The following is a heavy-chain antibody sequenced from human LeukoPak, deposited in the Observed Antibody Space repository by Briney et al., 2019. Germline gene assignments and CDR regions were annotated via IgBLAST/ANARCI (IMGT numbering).Heavy chain of an antibody. D-gene: IGHD1-26*01. Sequence: GGSLRLSCTVSGSAFSGYAMSWVRQAPGKGPEWVSSIGARGDVTYSADSVKGRFTISRDNSKRTLFLQMNCLRAEDTAVYYCAKVHYTASFPGSFPGRNYFDSWGQGSLVTVSS. CDR1: GSAFSGYA. V-gene: IGHV3-23*01. J-gene: IGHJ4*02. CDR3: AKVHYTASFPGSFPGRNYFDS. CDR2: IGARGDVT.